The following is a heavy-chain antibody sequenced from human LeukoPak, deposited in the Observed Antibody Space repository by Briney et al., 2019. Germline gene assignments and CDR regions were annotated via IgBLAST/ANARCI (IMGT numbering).Heavy chain of an antibody. CDR3: AKAELEDYYYYYYMDV. J-gene: IGHJ6*03. CDR1: GFTFSSYA. CDR2: ISGSGGST. D-gene: IGHD1-1*01. V-gene: IGHV3-23*01. Sequence: GGSLRLSCAASGFTFSSYAMSWVRQAPGKGLEWVSAISGSGGSTYYADSVNGRFTIYRDNSKNTLYLQMNSLRAEDTAVYYCAKAELEDYYYYYYMDVWGKGTTVTVSS.